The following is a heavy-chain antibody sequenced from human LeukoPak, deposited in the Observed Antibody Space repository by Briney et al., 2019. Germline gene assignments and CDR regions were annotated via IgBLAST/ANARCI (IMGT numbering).Heavy chain of an antibody. J-gene: IGHJ4*02. CDR1: GGSFSTYV. V-gene: IGHV1-2*06. D-gene: IGHD3-16*02. Sequence: ASVKVSCKASGGSFSTYVINWVRQAPGQGLEWMGRINPNSGGTNYAQKFQGRVTMTRDTSISTAYMELSRLRSDDTAVYYCARVPRRLRLGELSLDYWGQGTLVTVSS. CDR3: ARVPRRLRLGELSLDY. CDR2: INPNSGGT.